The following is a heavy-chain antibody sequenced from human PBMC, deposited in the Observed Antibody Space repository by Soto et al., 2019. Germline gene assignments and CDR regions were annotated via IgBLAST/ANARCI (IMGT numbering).Heavy chain of an antibody. V-gene: IGHV3-23*01. CDR2: ISDGGTRT. J-gene: IGHJ1*01. D-gene: IGHD2-8*01. CDR1: GFTFSRSA. CDR3: ATDTVGCTSGWH. Sequence: GGSLRLSCAASGFTFSRSAMSWVRQPPGKGLEWVSAISDGGTRTYYADSVRGRFTISRDNSRNTLSLQMNSLRAEDTAVYYCATDTVGCTSGWHWGQGTLVTVSS.